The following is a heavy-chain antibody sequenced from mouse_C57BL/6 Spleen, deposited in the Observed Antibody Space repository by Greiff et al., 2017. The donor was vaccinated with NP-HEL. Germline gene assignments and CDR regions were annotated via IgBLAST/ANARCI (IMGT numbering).Heavy chain of an antibody. CDR1: GFTFSDYG. Sequence: VQLQESGGGLVKPGGSLKLSCAASGFTFSDYGMHWVRQAPEKGLEWVAYISSGSSTIYYADTVKGRFTISRDNAKNTLFLQMTSLRSEDTAMYYWARPSYYCASGWYFDVWGTGTTVTVSS. J-gene: IGHJ1*03. CDR3: ARPSYYCASGWYFDV. CDR2: ISSGSSTI. D-gene: IGHD1-1*01. V-gene: IGHV5-17*01.